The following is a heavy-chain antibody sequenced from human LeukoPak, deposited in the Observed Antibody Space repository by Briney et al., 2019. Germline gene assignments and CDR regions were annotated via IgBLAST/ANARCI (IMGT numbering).Heavy chain of an antibody. CDR1: GFTFSSYA. V-gene: IGHV3-23*01. Sequence: GGSLRLPCAASGFTFSSYAMSWVRQAPGKGLEWVSAISGSGGSTYYADSVKGRFTISRDNSKNTLYLQMNSLRAEDTAVYYCAKDSLRITIFGVVIPPFDAFDIWGQGTMVTVSS. CDR2: ISGSGGST. D-gene: IGHD3-3*01. CDR3: AKDSLRITIFGVVIPPFDAFDI. J-gene: IGHJ3*02.